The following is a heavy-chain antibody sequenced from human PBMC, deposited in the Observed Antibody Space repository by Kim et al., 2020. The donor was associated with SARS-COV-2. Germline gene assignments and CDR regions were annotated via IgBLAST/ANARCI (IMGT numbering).Heavy chain of an antibody. V-gene: IGHV1-2*04. CDR1: GYTFTGYY. J-gene: IGHJ3*02. D-gene: IGHD3-10*01. Sequence: ASVKVSCKASGYTFTGYYMHWVRQAPGQGLEWMGWINPNSGGTNYAQKFQGWVTMTRDTSISTAYMELSRLRSDDTAVYYCARVLKTMVRGDLAFDIWGQGTMVTVSS. CDR2: INPNSGGT. CDR3: ARVLKTMVRGDLAFDI.